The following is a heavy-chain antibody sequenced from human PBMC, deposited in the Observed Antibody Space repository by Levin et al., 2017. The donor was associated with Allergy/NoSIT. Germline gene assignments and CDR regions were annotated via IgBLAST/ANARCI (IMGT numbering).Heavy chain of an antibody. CDR3: ARGNNYDSFDL. D-gene: IGHD5-24*01. CDR2: LYSGGSS. V-gene: IGHV3-53*01. Sequence: QAGGSLRLSCAASGFTVSRYYMSWVRQAPGKGLEWVSVLYSGGSSYHAESVKGRFTVSRDNSKNILYLQMDSLRVEDTAIYYCARGNNYDSFDLWGQGARVTVSS. J-gene: IGHJ4*02. CDR1: GFTVSRYY.